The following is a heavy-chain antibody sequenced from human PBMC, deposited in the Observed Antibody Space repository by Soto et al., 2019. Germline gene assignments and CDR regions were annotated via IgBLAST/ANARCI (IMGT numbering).Heavy chain of an antibody. Sequence: SETLSLTCAVYGGSFSGYYWSWIRQPPGKGLEWIGEINHSGSTNYNPSLKRRVTISVDTSKNQFSMKLSSVTAADTAVYYCARGGGSIAAAGTWWVARNWFDPWGQGTLVTVSS. CDR3: ARGGGSIAAAGTWWVARNWFDP. J-gene: IGHJ5*02. D-gene: IGHD6-13*01. V-gene: IGHV4-34*01. CDR1: GGSFSGYY. CDR2: INHSGST.